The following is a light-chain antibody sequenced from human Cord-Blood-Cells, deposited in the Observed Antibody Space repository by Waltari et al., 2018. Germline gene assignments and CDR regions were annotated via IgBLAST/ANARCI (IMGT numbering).Light chain of an antibody. Sequence: QSALTQPASVSGSPGQSIPISCTGTSRDVGSYNLVSWYQQHPGKAPKLMIYEGSKRPSGVSNRFSGSKSGNTASLTISGLQAEDEADYYCCSYAGPWVFGGGTKLTVL. J-gene: IGLJ3*02. V-gene: IGLV2-23*01. CDR3: CSYAGPWV. CDR1: SRDVGSYNL. CDR2: EGS.